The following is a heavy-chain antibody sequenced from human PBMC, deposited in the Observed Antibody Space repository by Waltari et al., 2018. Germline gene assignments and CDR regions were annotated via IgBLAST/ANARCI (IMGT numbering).Heavy chain of an antibody. Sequence: QVQLVESGGGVVQPGGSLRLSCAASGFTFSSYGMHWVRQAPGKGLEWVAFIRYDGSNKYYADSVKGRVTISRDNSKNTLYLQMNSLRAEDTAVYYCAKDLGGSYLFEHWGQGTLVTVSS. D-gene: IGHD1-26*01. V-gene: IGHV3-30*02. CDR2: IRYDGSNK. J-gene: IGHJ1*01. CDR1: GFTFSSYG. CDR3: AKDLGGSYLFEH.